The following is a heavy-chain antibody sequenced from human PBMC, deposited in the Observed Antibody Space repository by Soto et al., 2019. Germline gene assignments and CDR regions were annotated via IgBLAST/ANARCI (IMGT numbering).Heavy chain of an antibody. CDR1: GFTINNYA. Sequence: GGSLRLSCAAHGFTINNYALAWVRQPPGKGLEWVSSISSSGATTYYADSAKGRFTISRDNSKNNMYRQMESLRADDRAVYYCARVGSGAFWGLRDPWGQGTLVTVSS. CDR3: ARVGSGAFWGLRDP. CDR2: ISSSGATT. V-gene: IGHV3-23*01. D-gene: IGHD2-15*01. J-gene: IGHJ5*02.